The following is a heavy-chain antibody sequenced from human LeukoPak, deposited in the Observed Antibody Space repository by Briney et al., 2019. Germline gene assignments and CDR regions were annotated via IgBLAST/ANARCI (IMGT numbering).Heavy chain of an antibody. J-gene: IGHJ4*02. CDR3: ARGAGLYSSGCYVRPFDY. V-gene: IGHV1-2*04. Sequence: ASVKVSCKASGYTFAGYYMHWVRQAPGQGLEWMGWINPNSGGTNYAQKFQGWVTMTRDTSISTAYMELSRLRSDDTAVYYCARGAGLYSSGCYVRPFDYWGQGTLVTVSS. CDR2: INPNSGGT. CDR1: GYTFAGYY. D-gene: IGHD6-19*01.